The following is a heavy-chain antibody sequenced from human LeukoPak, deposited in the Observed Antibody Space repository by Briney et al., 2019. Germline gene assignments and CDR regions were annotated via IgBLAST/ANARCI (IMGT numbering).Heavy chain of an antibody. J-gene: IGHJ5*02. CDR1: GFTFSSYA. CDR3: ARDRTRGYSYGLTRFDP. Sequence: GGSLRLSCAASGFTFSSYAMHWVRQASGKGLEGVAVISYDGSNKYYADSVKGRFTISRDNSKNTLYLQMNSLRAEHTAVYYCARDRTRGYSYGLTRFDPWGQGTLVTVSS. D-gene: IGHD5-18*01. V-gene: IGHV3-30*04. CDR2: ISYDGSNK.